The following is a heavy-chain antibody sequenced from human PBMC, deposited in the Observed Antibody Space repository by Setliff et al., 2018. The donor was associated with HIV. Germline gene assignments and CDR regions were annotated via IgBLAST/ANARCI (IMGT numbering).Heavy chain of an antibody. D-gene: IGHD2-8*02. CDR2: INAGDDNT. V-gene: IGHV1-3*01. Sequence: ASVKVSCKASGGTFSSYAIHWVRQAPGQRLEWMGYINAGDDNTRYSEKFQGRVTITRDTSANTAYMELSSLRADDTAVYYCAKSLLVAGNDYWGQGTLVTVSS. J-gene: IGHJ4*02. CDR3: AKSLLVAGNDY. CDR1: GGTFSSYA.